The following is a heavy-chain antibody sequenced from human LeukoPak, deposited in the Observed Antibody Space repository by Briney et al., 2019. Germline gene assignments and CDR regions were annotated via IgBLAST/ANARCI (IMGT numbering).Heavy chain of an antibody. V-gene: IGHV4-59*12. CDR3: ARGRNYSKPPRQAEYFQH. D-gene: IGHD1-7*01. CDR1: GGSISSYY. J-gene: IGHJ1*01. CDR2: IYYTGST. Sequence: SETLSLTCTVSGGSISSYYWNWIRQPPGKGLEWIGYIYYTGSTNYNPSLKSRVTISVDTSKNQFSLKLSSVTAADTAVYYCARGRNYSKPPRQAEYFQHWGQGTLVTVSS.